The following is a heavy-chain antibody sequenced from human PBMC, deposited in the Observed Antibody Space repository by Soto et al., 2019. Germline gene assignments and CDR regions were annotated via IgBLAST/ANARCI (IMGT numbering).Heavy chain of an antibody. CDR1: RGSFSSYA. D-gene: IGHD3-22*01. J-gene: IGHJ4*02. V-gene: IGHV1-69*13. CDR2: IIPIFGTA. Sequence: AASVEVSCKASRGSFSSYAISWVRQAPGQGLEWMGGIIPIFGTANYAQKFQGRVTITVDESTSTAYMELSSLRSEDTAVYYCARSYYYDSSGYPVYFDYWGQGTLVTVSS. CDR3: ARSYYYDSSGYPVYFDY.